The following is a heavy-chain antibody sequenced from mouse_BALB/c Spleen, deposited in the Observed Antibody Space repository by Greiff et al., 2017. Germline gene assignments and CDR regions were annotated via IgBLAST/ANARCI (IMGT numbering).Heavy chain of an antibody. V-gene: IGHV1-7*01. CDR1: GYTFTSYW. CDR2: INPSTGYT. Sequence: QVQLQQSGAELAKPGASVKMSCKASGYTFTSYWMHWVQQRPGQGLEWIGYINPSTGYTEYNQKFKDKATLTADKSSSTAYMQLSSLTSEDSAVYYCARRYDVGYYAMDYWGQGTSVTVSS. J-gene: IGHJ4*01. CDR3: ARRYDVGYYAMDY. D-gene: IGHD2-14*01.